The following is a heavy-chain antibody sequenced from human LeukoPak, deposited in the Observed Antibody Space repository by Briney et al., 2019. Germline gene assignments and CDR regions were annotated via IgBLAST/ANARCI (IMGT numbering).Heavy chain of an antibody. Sequence: PGGSLRLSCAASGFTFSSYAMHWVRQAPGKGLEWVAVISYDGSNKYYADSVKGRFTISRGNSKNTLYMQMNSLRAEDTAVYYCAGSYDSSGYSVFDYWGQGTLVTVSS. V-gene: IGHV3-30-3*01. CDR2: ISYDGSNK. J-gene: IGHJ4*02. D-gene: IGHD3-22*01. CDR3: AGSYDSSGYSVFDY. CDR1: GFTFSSYA.